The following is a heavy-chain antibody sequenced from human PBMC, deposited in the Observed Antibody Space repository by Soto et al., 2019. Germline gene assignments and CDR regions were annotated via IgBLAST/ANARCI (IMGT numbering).Heavy chain of an antibody. Sequence: SETLSLTCTVSNGSVSSGTYSWSWVRQPPGKGLEWIGYIYYSGTTYYTPSLKSRLTMSMDRANDHFSLNLTSVTAADTAVYYCTRDLSPQFPHYYYYGMDVWGQGTTVTVSS. J-gene: IGHJ6*02. V-gene: IGHV4-30-2*01. CDR2: IYYSGTT. CDR3: TRDLSPQFPHYYYYGMDV. CDR1: NGSVSSGTYS.